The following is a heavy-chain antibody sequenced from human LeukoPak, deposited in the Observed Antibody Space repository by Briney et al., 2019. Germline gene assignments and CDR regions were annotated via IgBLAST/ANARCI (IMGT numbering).Heavy chain of an antibody. V-gene: IGHV3-9*01. CDR2: ISWNSGNI. CDR1: GFTFDDYA. J-gene: IGHJ4*02. CDR3: VGAYDSDHY. Sequence: GRSLRLSCAASGFTFDDYAMHWVRQAPGKGLQCVSSISWNSGNIAYADSVKGRFTISRDNAKNSLYLQMNSLKPEDTALYYCVGAYDSDHYWGQGTLVTVSS. D-gene: IGHD3-16*01.